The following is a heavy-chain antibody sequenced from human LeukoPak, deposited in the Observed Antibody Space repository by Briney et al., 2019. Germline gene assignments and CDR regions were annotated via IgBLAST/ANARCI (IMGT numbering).Heavy chain of an antibody. CDR2: LYYSGST. CDR3: ARHLGLSTQLWFL. J-gene: IGHJ4*02. CDR1: GGSISSSSYY. V-gene: IGHV4-39*01. D-gene: IGHD5-18*01. Sequence: SETLSLTCTVSGGSISSSSYYWGWIRQPPGKGLEWIGSLYYSGSTYYNPSLKSRVTISVDTSKNQFSLKLSSVTAADTAVYYCARHLGLSTQLWFLWGQGTLVTVSS.